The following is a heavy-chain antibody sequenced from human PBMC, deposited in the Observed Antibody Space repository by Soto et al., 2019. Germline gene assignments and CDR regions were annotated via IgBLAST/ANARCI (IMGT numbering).Heavy chain of an antibody. CDR2: VYATGTT. V-gene: IGHV4-4*07. Sequence: SETLSLTCSVYGGSISKFYWAWIRKTAGNGLEWMGRVYATGTTDYNPSLRSRVAMSVDISKKTFSLRLRSVTGADSGVYYCVRDGSKSLRDWFDPWGQGILVTVSS. CDR1: GGSISKFY. CDR3: VRDGSKSLRDWFDP. J-gene: IGHJ5*02.